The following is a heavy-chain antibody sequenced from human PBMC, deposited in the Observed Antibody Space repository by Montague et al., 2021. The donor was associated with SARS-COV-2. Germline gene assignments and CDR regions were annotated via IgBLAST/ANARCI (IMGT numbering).Heavy chain of an antibody. V-gene: IGHV4-39*01. J-gene: IGHJ4*02. CDR2: VYYSGNT. D-gene: IGHD5-18*01. Sequence: SETLSLTCTVTGGPISGSSEYWGWIRRSPGKGLEWIASVYYSGNTYYXPSLKSRLTISVDTSKNQFSLKLMSVTAADTALYYCARREYSYGWGDWGQGTLVTVSS. CDR1: GGPISGSSEY. CDR3: ARREYSYGWGD.